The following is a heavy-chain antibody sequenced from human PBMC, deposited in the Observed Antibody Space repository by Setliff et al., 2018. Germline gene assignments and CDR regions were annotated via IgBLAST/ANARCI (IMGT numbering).Heavy chain of an antibody. CDR3: ARHRVGNCGYAIPILDF. D-gene: IGHD5-12*01. Sequence: PGESLKVSCKASGYSFTDYWIAWVRQMPGKGLEWMGIIYPSNSNIKYSPSFEAQITFSVDKSITTAYLQWSSLKASDTAIYYCARHRVGNCGYAIPILDFWGQGALVT. CDR2: IYPSNSNI. V-gene: IGHV5-51*01. CDR1: GYSFTDYW. J-gene: IGHJ4*02.